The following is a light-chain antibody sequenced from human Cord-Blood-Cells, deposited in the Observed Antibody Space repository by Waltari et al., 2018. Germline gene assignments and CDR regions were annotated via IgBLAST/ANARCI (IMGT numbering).Light chain of an antibody. V-gene: IGKV1-6*01. CDR1: QGIRND. J-gene: IGKJ2*01. Sequence: AIQMTQSPSSLSASVGDRVTITCRASQGIRNDLGWYQQKPGKAPKLLIYAASSLQSGIPSRFSGSGSGTDFTLTISSLQPEDFATYYCRQDYNYPRTFGQGTKLEIK. CDR3: RQDYNYPRT. CDR2: AAS.